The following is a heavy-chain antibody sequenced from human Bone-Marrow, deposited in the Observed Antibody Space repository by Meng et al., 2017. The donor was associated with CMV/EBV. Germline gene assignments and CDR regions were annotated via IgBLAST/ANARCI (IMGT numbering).Heavy chain of an antibody. J-gene: IGHJ4*02. V-gene: IGHV6-1*01. Sequence: TLSLSCSISGDSVSSNSAAWNWIRQSPSRGLEWLGRTYYRAKWYNDYAVSVKSRITINPYTSKNQFSLQLNSVSPEATAVDYGARSDYDFWSGLSHQIDYWGQGTLVTVSS. CDR1: GDSVSSNSAA. D-gene: IGHD3-3*01. CDR2: TYYRAKWYN. CDR3: ARSDYDFWSGLSHQIDY.